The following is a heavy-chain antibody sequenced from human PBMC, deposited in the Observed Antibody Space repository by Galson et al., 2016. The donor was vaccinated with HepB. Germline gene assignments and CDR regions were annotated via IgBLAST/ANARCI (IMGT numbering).Heavy chain of an antibody. CDR2: ISYDGSNK. D-gene: IGHD4-17*01. J-gene: IGHJ4*02. Sequence: SLRLSCAASGFPFSSYHMHWVRQAPGKALEWVAFISYDGSNKYYEDSVKGRFTISRDGTKNTLYLQMNSLRAEDTAVYYCAKSEHGVYFAFWGQGTLVTVSS. CDR1: GFPFSSYH. CDR3: AKSEHGVYFAF. V-gene: IGHV3-30*18.